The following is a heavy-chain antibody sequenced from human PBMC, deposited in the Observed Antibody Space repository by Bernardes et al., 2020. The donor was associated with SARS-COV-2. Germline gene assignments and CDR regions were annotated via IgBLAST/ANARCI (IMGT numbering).Heavy chain of an antibody. CDR3: AREGTYYDFWSGYYPPYYYYYGLDV. J-gene: IGHJ6*02. V-gene: IGHV3-33*01. D-gene: IGHD3-3*01. CDR2: IWYDGSNK. Sequence: GGSLRLSCAASGFTFSSYGMHWVRQAPGKGLEWVAVIWYDGSNKYYADSVKGRFTISRDNSKNTLYLQMNSLRAEDTAVYYCAREGTYYDFWSGYYPPYYYYYGLDVWGQGTTVTVSS. CDR1: GFTFSSYG.